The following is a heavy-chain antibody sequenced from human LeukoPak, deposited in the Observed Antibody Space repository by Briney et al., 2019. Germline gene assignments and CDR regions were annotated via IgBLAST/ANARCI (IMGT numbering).Heavy chain of an antibody. CDR3: ASRPSGSTWYGVFDY. Sequence: SETLSLTCTVSGASMSNHYWSWIRQPPGKGLEWIGYIYDSETTNYNPFLKSRVTMSVKTSKNQFFLNLSSVTAADTALYYCASRPSGSTWYGVFDYWSRGTLVTVSS. CDR1: GASMSNHY. CDR2: IYDSETT. J-gene: IGHJ4*02. D-gene: IGHD6-13*01. V-gene: IGHV4-59*11.